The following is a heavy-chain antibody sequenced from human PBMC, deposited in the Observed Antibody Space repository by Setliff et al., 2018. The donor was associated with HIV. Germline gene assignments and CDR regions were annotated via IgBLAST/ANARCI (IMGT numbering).Heavy chain of an antibody. V-gene: IGHV4-34*01. D-gene: IGHD3-22*01. CDR2: INHSEIT. J-gene: IGHJ5*02. Sequence: SETLSLTCAVYGGSFSNYYWSWIRQTPGEGPEWIGEINHSEITKYNPSLESRLTISIDTSKNQFSLKLTSVTAADTAMYYCASRIYYYDESRVLREEGFVPWGQGTLVTV. CDR1: GGSFSNYY. CDR3: ASRIYYYDESRVLREEGFVP.